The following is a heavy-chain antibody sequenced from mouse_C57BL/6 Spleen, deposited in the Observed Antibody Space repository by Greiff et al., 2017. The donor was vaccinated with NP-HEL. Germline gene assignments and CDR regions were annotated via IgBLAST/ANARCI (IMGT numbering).Heavy chain of an antibody. D-gene: IGHD1-1*01. CDR2: IHPNSGST. V-gene: IGHV1-64*01. J-gene: IGHJ2*01. Sequence: VQLQQPGAELVKPGASVKLSCKASGYTFTSYWMHWVKQRPGQGLEWIGMIHPNSGSTNYNEKFKSKATLTVDKSSSTAYMQLSSLTSEDSAVYYCARHYGSKRNYFDYWGQGTTLTVSS. CDR1: GYTFTSYW. CDR3: ARHYGSKRNYFDY.